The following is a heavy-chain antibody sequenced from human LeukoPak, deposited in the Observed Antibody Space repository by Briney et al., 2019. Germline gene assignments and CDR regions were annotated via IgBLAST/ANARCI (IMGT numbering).Heavy chain of an antibody. Sequence: QPGGSLRLSCAASGFTFSTYWMSWVRQAPGKGLEWVANIKEDGSETYYVDSVKGRFTISRDNAKNSLYLQMNSLRAEDTAVYYCARYLYDISAFDYWGQGTLVTVSS. CDR3: ARYLYDISAFDY. J-gene: IGHJ4*02. CDR1: GFTFSTYW. CDR2: IKEDGSET. D-gene: IGHD3-22*01. V-gene: IGHV3-7*05.